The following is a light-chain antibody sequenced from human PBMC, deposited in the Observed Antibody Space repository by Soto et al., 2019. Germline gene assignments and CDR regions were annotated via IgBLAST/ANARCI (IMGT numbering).Light chain of an antibody. CDR3: QQYNSDSFYT. CDR1: QSFGTW. CDR2: RTS. Sequence: DIQLTQSPSTLSASVGDRVAITCRASQSFGTWLAWYQQKPGKAPNLLIYRTSSLGGGVPSRFSGGGSGTEFTLTISSLQPDDFATYYCQQYNSDSFYTFGQGTKVEIK. V-gene: IGKV1-5*03. J-gene: IGKJ2*01.